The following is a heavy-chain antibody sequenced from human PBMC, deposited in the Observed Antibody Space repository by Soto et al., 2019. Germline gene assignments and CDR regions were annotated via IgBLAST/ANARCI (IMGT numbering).Heavy chain of an antibody. CDR2: IYYSGST. D-gene: IGHD1-26*01. Sequence: SETLSLTCTVSGGSISSGDYYWSWIRQPPGKGMEWIGYIYYSGSTYYNPSLKSRVTISVDTSKTQFSLKLSSVTAADTAVYYCASAHRHGVVGATWFDPWGQGTLVTVSS. V-gene: IGHV4-30-4*01. J-gene: IGHJ5*02. CDR3: ASAHRHGVVGATWFDP. CDR1: GGSISSGDYY.